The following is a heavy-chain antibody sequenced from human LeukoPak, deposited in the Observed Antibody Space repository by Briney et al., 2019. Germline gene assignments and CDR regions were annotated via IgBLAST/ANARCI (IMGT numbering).Heavy chain of an antibody. V-gene: IGHV3-30*03. CDR3: ARDVLPDY. CDR2: ISYDGSNK. Sequence: GGSLRLSCAASGFTFTTYWMHWVRQAPGKGLVWVAVISYDGSNKYYADSVKGRFTISRDNSKNTLYLQMNSLRAEDTAVYYCARDVLPDYWGQGTLVTVSS. CDR1: GFTFTTYW. J-gene: IGHJ4*02.